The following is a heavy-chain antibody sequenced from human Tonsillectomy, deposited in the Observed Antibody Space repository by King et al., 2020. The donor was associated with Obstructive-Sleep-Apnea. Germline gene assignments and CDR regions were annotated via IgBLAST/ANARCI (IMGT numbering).Heavy chain of an antibody. D-gene: IGHD6-19*01. CDR1: GYSFTNYW. V-gene: IGHV5-51*01. Sequence: QLVQSGAEVKKPGESLKISCKGSGYSFTNYWIGWVRQMPGKGLEWMRIIYPGDSDTRYSPSFQGQVTISADKSISTAYLQWNSLKASDTAMYYCARRRNSGWSVVDWFDPWGQGTLVTVSS. J-gene: IGHJ5*02. CDR2: IYPGDSDT. CDR3: ARRRNSGWSVVDWFDP.